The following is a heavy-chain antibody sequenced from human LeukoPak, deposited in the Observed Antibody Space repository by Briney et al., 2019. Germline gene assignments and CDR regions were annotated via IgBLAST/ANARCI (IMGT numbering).Heavy chain of an antibody. CDR1: GFPFTSSP. D-gene: IGHD6-13*01. CDR3: AKPPGIAAAGTGRGYYFDY. CDR2: IMKIAGST. J-gene: IGHJ4*02. Sequence: GGSLRLSCQASGFPFTSSPMSWVRQAPGKGLEWVSTIMKIAGSTYYADSVKGRFTVSRDNSKNTLYLQMNSLRAEDTAVYYCAKPPGIAAAGTGRGYYFDYWGQGTLVTVSS. V-gene: IGHV3-23*01.